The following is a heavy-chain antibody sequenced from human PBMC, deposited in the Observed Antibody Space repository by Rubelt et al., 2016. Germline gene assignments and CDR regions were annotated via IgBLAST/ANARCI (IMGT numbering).Heavy chain of an antibody. V-gene: IGHV1-18*01. CDR2: ISAYNGNT. CDR1: GYTFTSYG. J-gene: IGHJ4*02. Sequence: QVQLVQSGAEVKKPGASVKVSCKASGYTFTSYGISWVRQAPGQGLEWMGWISAYNGNTNYAQKIQGRVTMTKDKSTSTAYMELRSLRSYDTAVYYCAREDVSSSSDYWGQGTLVTVSS. D-gene: IGHD6-6*01. CDR3: AREDVSSSSDY.